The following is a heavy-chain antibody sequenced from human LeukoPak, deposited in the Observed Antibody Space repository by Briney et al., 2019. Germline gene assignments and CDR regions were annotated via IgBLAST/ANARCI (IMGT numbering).Heavy chain of an antibody. CDR1: AGTFSSYA. V-gene: IGHV1-69*05. Sequence: SSVKVSCKASAGTFSSYAISWVRQAPGQWLYRMRGIIPIFGTANYAQKFQGRVTITTDESSSTAYMGLSSLRSEDTAVYYCARGGSGSYEYYFDYWGQGTLVTVSS. CDR2: IIPIFGTA. J-gene: IGHJ4*02. D-gene: IGHD1-26*01. CDR3: ARGGSGSYEYYFDY.